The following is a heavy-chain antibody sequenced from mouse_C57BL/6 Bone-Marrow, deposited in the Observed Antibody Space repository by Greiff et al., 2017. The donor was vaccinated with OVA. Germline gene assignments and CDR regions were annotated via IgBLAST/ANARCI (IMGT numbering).Heavy chain of an antibody. D-gene: IGHD1-1*01. V-gene: IGHV1-64*01. Sequence: VQLQQSGAELVKPGASVKLSCKASGYTFTSYWMHWVKQRPGPGLEWIGMIHPNSGSTNYHEKFKSKSTLTVDKSSSTAYMQLSSLTSADAAVYYCARSGGANYYYGSSPACFAYWGQGTTLTVAS. J-gene: IGHJ2*01. CDR2: IHPNSGST. CDR3: ARSGGANYYYGSSPACFAY. CDR1: GYTFTSYW.